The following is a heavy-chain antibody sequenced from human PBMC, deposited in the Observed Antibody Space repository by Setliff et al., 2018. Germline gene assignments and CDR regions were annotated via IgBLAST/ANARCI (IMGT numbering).Heavy chain of an antibody. CDR2: VRFDGSYK. D-gene: IGHD2-8*01. J-gene: IGHJ4*02. CDR3: AKVKKPLIRGSGFDY. Sequence: GGSLRLSCATFGFTFSNHAMHWVRQAPGKGLDWVASVRFDGSYKVYADSVKGRFTISRDNSENTLFLQMTSLRPEDTGIYYCAKVKKPLIRGSGFDYWGRGTLVTVSS. V-gene: IGHV3-30*02. CDR1: GFTFSNHA.